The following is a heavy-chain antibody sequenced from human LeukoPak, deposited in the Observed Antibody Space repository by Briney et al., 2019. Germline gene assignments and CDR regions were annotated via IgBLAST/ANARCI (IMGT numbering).Heavy chain of an antibody. J-gene: IGHJ4*02. Sequence: GGSLRLSCAVSGFTFSGFWMSWSRQAPGKGLEWVASINSDGSEGYYADVVKGRFTISRDNAKNSLYLQINSLRAEDTAVYYCARDYSYGFLNWGQGTLVTASS. CDR1: GFTFSGFW. CDR2: INSDGSEG. CDR3: ARDYSYGFLN. V-gene: IGHV3-7*01. D-gene: IGHD5-18*01.